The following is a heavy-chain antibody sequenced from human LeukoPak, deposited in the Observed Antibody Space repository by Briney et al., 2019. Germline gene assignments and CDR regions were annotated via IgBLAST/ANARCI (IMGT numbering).Heavy chain of an antibody. V-gene: IGHV4-39*01. CDR2: IYYSGTT. Sequence: SETLSLTCTVSGGSISSSSLYWGWIRQPPGKGLEYIGNIYYSGTTYYNPSLKSRVTISLDTSENQFSLKLKSVTAADTAVYYCARGPWIPDYWGQGTLVTVSS. CDR3: ARGPWIPDY. J-gene: IGHJ4*02. D-gene: IGHD5-12*01. CDR1: GGSISSSSLY.